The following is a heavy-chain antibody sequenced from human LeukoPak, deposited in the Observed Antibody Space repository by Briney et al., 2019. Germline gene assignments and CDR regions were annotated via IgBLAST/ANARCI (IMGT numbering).Heavy chain of an antibody. V-gene: IGHV3-30*04. Sequence: GGSLRLSCAASGFTFSSYAMHWVRQAPGKGLEWVAIISYDGRNKYYADSVKGRFTISRDNSKNTLCLQMNSLRAEDTAVYYCARGYYYDSSGKLFDFWGQGTLVTVSS. CDR1: GFTFSSYA. J-gene: IGHJ4*02. D-gene: IGHD3-22*01. CDR3: ARGYYYDSSGKLFDF. CDR2: ISYDGRNK.